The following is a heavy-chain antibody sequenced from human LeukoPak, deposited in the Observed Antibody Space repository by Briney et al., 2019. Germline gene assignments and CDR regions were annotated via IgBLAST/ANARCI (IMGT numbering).Heavy chain of an antibody. J-gene: IGHJ3*02. CDR3: AGINDYGDPTGAFDI. CDR1: GFTFSSYA. Sequence: GSLRLSCAASGFTFSSYAMNWVRQAPGKGLEWVSYISSSSSTIYYADSVKGRFTISRDNAKNSLYLQMNSLRAEDTAVYYCAGINDYGDPTGAFDIWGQGTMVTVSS. D-gene: IGHD4-17*01. CDR2: ISSSSSTI. V-gene: IGHV3-48*01.